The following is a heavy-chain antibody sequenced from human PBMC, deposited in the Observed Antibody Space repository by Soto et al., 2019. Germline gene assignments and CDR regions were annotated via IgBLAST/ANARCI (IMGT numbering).Heavy chain of an antibody. CDR1: GFTFTTGW. CDR3: TGTYYDILTGPYDAFDI. CDR2: IRSKANSYAT. J-gene: IGHJ3*02. V-gene: IGHV3-73*01. Sequence: PGGALRLSCGASGFTFTTGWINLVRPAPGEGLGWVGRIRSKANSYATAYAASVKGRFTISRDDSKNTAYLQMNSLKTEDTAVYYCTGTYYDILTGPYDAFDIWGQGTMVTVSS. D-gene: IGHD3-9*01.